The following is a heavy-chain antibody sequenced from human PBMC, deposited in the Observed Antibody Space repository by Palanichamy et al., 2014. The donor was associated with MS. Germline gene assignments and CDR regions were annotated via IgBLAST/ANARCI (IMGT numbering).Heavy chain of an antibody. Sequence: VQLEEVWGEAVVQPGRSLRLSCTASGFTFGDYALGWFRQAPGKGLQWLTFIRSKAYGGTAEYAASVKGRFTTSRDDSKSIAYLQMISLKAEDTAVYFCSRSGVAEPHFDYWGQGTLVTVSS. J-gene: IGHJ4*02. D-gene: IGHD1-14*01. CDR3: SRSGVAEPHFDY. CDR2: IRSKAYGGTA. CDR1: GFTFGDYA. V-gene: IGHV3-49*03.